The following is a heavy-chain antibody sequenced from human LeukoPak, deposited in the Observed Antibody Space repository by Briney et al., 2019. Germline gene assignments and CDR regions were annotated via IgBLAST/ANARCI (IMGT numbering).Heavy chain of an antibody. CDR3: ARGPSSGWEFDY. CDR2: INPSGGST. CDR1: GYAFTSYY. D-gene: IGHD6-19*01. Sequence: GASVTVSCKASGYAFTSYYMHWVRQAPGQGLEWMGLINPSGGSTSYAQKFQGRVTMTRDMSTSTVYMELSSLRSEDTAVYYCARGPSSGWEFDYWGQGTLVTVSS. J-gene: IGHJ4*02. V-gene: IGHV1-46*01.